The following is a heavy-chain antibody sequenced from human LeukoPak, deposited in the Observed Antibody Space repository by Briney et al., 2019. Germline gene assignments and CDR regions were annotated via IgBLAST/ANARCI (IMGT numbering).Heavy chain of an antibody. D-gene: IGHD2-2*01. CDR3: ARIHEDIVVVPAARFAFDI. J-gene: IGHJ3*02. CDR2: IFSNDEK. V-gene: IGHV2-26*01. CDR1: VFSLSNGRMG. Sequence: SGPTLVNPTETLTLTCTVSVFSLSNGRMGVSWIRQPPGKALEWLAHIFSNDEKSYSTSLKSRLTISKDTSKSQVVLTMTNMDPVDTATYYCARIHEDIVVVPAARFAFDIWGQGTMVTVSS.